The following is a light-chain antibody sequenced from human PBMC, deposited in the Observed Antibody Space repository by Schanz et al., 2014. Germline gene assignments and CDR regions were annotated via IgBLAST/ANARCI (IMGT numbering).Light chain of an antibody. V-gene: IGLV2-8*01. J-gene: IGLJ1*01. CDR3: AAWDDSLDAYV. Sequence: QSALTQPPSASGSPGQSVTISCTGTSSDVGGYKYVSWYQQHPGKAPKLMIYEVNKRPSGVPDRFSNSKSGTSASLAISGLQSEDEADYYCAAWDDSLDAYVFGSGTKVTVL. CDR2: EVN. CDR1: SSDVGGYKY.